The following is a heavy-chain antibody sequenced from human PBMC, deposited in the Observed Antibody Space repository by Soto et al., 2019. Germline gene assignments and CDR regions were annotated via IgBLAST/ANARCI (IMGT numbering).Heavy chain of an antibody. V-gene: IGHV1-3*01. J-gene: IGHJ6*02. CDR1: GYTFTSYA. Sequence: VASVKVSCKASGYTFTSYAMHWVRQAPGQRLEWMGWINAGNGNTKYSQKFQGRVTITRDTSASTAYMELSSLRSEDTAVYYCGRGAASRYYYYYGMDVWGQGTTVTVS. CDR2: INAGNGNT. D-gene: IGHD3-10*01. CDR3: GRGAASRYYYYYGMDV.